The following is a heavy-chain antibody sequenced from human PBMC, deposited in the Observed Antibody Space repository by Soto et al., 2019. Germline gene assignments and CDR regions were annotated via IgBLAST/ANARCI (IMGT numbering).Heavy chain of an antibody. CDR1: GFIFSSYG. CDR3: AKDTYYHDTTGFYIFDS. D-gene: IGHD3-22*01. CDR2: ISYDGSNQ. Sequence: QVQLVESGGGVVQPGRSLRLSCAASGFIFSSYGMHWVRQAPGEGLEWVAGISYDGSNQYYADSVKGRFTISRDNSKNTLYLQLNSLRAEDTAVYYCAKDTYYHDTTGFYIFDSWGQGTLVTVSS. V-gene: IGHV3-30*18. J-gene: IGHJ4*02.